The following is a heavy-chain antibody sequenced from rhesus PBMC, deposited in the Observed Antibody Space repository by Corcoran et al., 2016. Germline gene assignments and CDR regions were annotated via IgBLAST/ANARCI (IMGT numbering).Heavy chain of an antibody. CDR1: GYTFTDHY. V-gene: IGHV1-111*02. CDR2: VDREDGEA. CDR3: ARGGYYYSGSYEPSFDY. D-gene: IGHD3-16*01. J-gene: IGHJ4*01. Sequence: EVQLVQSGAEVKKPGASVKISCKASGYTFTDHYLTWVRQAHGKGLEWMGRVDREDGEADNAQKFQDRVTIPADMSTDTAYMELSSLRSEDTAVYYCARGGYYYSGSYEPSFDYWGQGVLVTVSS.